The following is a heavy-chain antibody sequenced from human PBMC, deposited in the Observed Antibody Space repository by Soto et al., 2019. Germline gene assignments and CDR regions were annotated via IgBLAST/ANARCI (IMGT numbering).Heavy chain of an antibody. Sequence: SETLSLTWTVSGGSISRSRYYWGWIRQPPGKGLEWIGSIYYSGYTYYNPSLKSRVTISVDTSKNQFSLKLSSVTAADTAVYYCARHNGPLYVGYYYDMDVWGQGTTVTSP. CDR1: GGSISRSRYY. D-gene: IGHD3-16*01. J-gene: IGHJ6*02. CDR3: ARHNGPLYVGYYYDMDV. V-gene: IGHV4-39*01. CDR2: IYYSGYT.